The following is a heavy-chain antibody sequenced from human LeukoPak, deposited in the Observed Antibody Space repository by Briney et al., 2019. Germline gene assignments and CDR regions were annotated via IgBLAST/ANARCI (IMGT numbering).Heavy chain of an antibody. CDR1: GFTFSSYA. CDR3: AKLLLLMVRGVIPLFDY. V-gene: IGHV3-23*01. D-gene: IGHD3-10*01. Sequence: GGSLRLSCAASGFTFSSYAMSWVRQAPGKGLEWVSAISGSGDSTYYADSVKGRFTISRDNPKNTLYLQMNSLRAEDTAVYYCAKLLLLMVRGVIPLFDYWGQGTLVTVSS. J-gene: IGHJ4*02. CDR2: ISGSGDST.